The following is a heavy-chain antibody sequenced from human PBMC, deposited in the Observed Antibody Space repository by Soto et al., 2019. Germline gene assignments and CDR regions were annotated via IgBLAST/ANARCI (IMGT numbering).Heavy chain of an antibody. CDR2: IYSGGST. CDR1: GFTVSSNY. CDR3: ARSLDFWSGYYPDYYGMDV. Sequence: GGSLRLSCAASGFTVSSNYMSWVRQAPGKGLEWVSVIYSGGSTYYADSVKGRFTISRDNSKNTLYLQMNSLSAEDTAVYYCARSLDFWSGYYPDYYGMDVWGQGTTVTVSS. J-gene: IGHJ6*02. V-gene: IGHV3-53*01. D-gene: IGHD3-3*01.